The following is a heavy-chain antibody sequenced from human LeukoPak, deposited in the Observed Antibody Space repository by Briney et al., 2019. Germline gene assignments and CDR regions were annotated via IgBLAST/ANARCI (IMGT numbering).Heavy chain of an antibody. CDR3: ASVLVGTLWGYYYYYGMDV. D-gene: IGHD2-8*02. Sequence: SVKVSCTASGDTFSSYAISWVRQAPGQGLEWMGRIIPILGIANYAQKFQGRVTITADKSTSTAYIELSSLRSEDTAVYYWASVLVGTLWGYYYYYGMDVWGQGTTVTVSS. J-gene: IGHJ6*02. CDR1: GDTFSSYA. V-gene: IGHV1-69*04. CDR2: IIPILGIA.